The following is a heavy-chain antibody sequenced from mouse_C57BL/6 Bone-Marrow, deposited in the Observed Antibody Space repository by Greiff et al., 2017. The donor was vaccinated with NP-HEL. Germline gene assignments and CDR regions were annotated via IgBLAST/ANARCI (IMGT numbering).Heavy chain of an antibody. D-gene: IGHD1-1*01. V-gene: IGHV1-18*01. Sequence: VQLKQSGPELVKPGASVKIPCKASGYTFTDYNMDWVKQSHGKSLEWIGDINPNNGGTIYNQKFKGKATLTVDKSSSTAYMELRSLTSEDTAVYYCARTRDYYGSSYHYYAMDYWGQGTSVTVSS. CDR1: GYTFTDYN. J-gene: IGHJ4*01. CDR3: ARTRDYYGSSYHYYAMDY. CDR2: INPNNGGT.